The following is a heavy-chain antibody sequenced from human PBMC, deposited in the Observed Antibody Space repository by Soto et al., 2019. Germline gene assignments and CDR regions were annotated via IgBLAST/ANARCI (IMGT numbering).Heavy chain of an antibody. CDR3: ARDSVASAQTGYYGMDV. CDR2: INPNSGGT. CDR1: GYTLTELS. J-gene: IGHJ6*02. V-gene: IGHV1-2*04. Sequence: ASVKVSCKVSGYTLTELSMHWVRQAPGKGLEWMGWINPNSGGTNYAQKFQGWVTMTRDTSISTAYMELSRLRSDDTAVYYCARDSVASAQTGYYGMDVWGQGTTVTVSS.